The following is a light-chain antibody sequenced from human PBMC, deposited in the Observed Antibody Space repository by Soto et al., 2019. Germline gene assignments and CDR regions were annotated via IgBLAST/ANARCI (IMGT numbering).Light chain of an antibody. J-gene: IGKJ1*01. Sequence: EIVLTQSPGTLSLSPGERVTLSCRASQSVSSSYLAWFQQRPGQAPRLLIYGASSRATGIPDRFSGSGSGTDFTLTIRRLEPEDFAVYYCQQYDTSPRTFGQGTKVEFK. CDR3: QQYDTSPRT. V-gene: IGKV3-20*01. CDR2: GAS. CDR1: QSVSSSY.